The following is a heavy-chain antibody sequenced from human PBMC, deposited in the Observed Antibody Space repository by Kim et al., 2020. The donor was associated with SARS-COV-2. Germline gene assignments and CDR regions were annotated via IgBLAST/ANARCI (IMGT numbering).Heavy chain of an antibody. V-gene: IGHV5-10-1*01. CDR1: GYSFTSYW. J-gene: IGHJ3*02. D-gene: IGHD3-16*01. CDR2: IDPSDSYT. Sequence: GESLKISCKGSGYSFTSYWISWVRQMPGKGLEWMGRIDPSDSYTNYSPSFQGHVTISADKSISTAYLQWSSLKASDTAMYYCARPASRLGEWDDAFDIWGQGTMVTVSS. CDR3: ARPASRLGEWDDAFDI.